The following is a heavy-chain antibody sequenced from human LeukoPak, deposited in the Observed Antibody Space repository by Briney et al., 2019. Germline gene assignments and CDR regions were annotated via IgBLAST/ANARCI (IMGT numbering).Heavy chain of an antibody. Sequence: GGSLRLSCAASGFTFSSYEMNWVRQAPGKGLQGVTYISSSGSTIYYADSVKGRFTISRDNAKNSLYLQMNSLGAEDTAVYYCGELGITMIGGVWGKGTTVTISS. J-gene: IGHJ6*04. CDR3: GELGITMIGGV. D-gene: IGHD3-10*02. CDR2: ISSSGSTI. V-gene: IGHV3-48*03. CDR1: GFTFSSYE.